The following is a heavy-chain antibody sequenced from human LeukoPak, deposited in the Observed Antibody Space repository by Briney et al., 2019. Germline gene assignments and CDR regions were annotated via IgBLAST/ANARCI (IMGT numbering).Heavy chain of an antibody. D-gene: IGHD3-10*01. CDR1: GGSFSGYC. CDR2: INHSGST. J-gene: IGHJ6*02. CDR3: ARDRYYYGSGSYYKPPGYYYYGMDV. V-gene: IGHV4-34*01. Sequence: SETLSLTCAVYGGSFSGYCWSWIRQPPGKGLEWIGEINHSGSTNYNPSLKSRVTISVDTSKNQFSLKLSSVTAADTAVYYCARDRYYYGSGSYYKPPGYYYYGMDVWGQGTTVTVSS.